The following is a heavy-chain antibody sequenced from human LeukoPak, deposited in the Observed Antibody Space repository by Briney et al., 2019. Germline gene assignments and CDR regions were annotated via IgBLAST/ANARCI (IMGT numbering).Heavy chain of an antibody. Sequence: SETLSLTCTVSGGSISSYYWSWIWQPPGKGLEWIGYIYYSGSTNYNPSLKSRVTISVDTSKNQFSLKLSSVTAADTAVYYCASQSGYYSAFDIWGQGTMVTVSS. D-gene: IGHD3-22*01. J-gene: IGHJ3*02. CDR2: IYYSGST. V-gene: IGHV4-59*08. CDR1: GGSISSYY. CDR3: ASQSGYYSAFDI.